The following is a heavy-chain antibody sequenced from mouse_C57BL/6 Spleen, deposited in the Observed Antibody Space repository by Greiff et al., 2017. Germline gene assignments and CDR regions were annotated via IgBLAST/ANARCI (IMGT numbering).Heavy chain of an antibody. CDR3: ARSNSNYLFDY. CDR2: IDPSDSYT. D-gene: IGHD2-5*01. V-gene: IGHV1-69*01. Sequence: QVQLQQPGTVLVMPGASVKLSCKASGYTFTSYWMHWVKQRPGQGLEWIGEIDPSDSYTNYNQKFKGKSTLTVDKSSSTAYMQLSSLTSEDSAVYYCARSNSNYLFDYWGQGTTLTVSS. CDR1: GYTFTSYW. J-gene: IGHJ2*01.